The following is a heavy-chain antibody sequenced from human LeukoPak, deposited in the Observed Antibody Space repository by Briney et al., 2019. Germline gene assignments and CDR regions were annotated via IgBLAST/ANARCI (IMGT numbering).Heavy chain of an antibody. CDR3: AKDRACSGTYYGLFDY. J-gene: IGHJ4*02. CDR2: ISGIGGST. D-gene: IGHD1-26*01. Sequence: GGSLRLSCAASGFTFSSYAMSWVRQAPGKGLEWVSTISGIGGSTYYADSVKGRFTISRDNSENTLYLQMNSLRAEDTALYYCAKDRACSGTYYGLFDYWGQGTLVTVSS. CDR1: GFTFSSYA. V-gene: IGHV3-23*01.